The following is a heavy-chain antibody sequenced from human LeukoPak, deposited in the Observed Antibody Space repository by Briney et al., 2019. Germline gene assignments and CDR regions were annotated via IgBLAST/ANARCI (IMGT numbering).Heavy chain of an antibody. D-gene: IGHD3-3*01. CDR3: ARDGYQVPTIFGTFDP. CDR2: ISGSSSHI. J-gene: IGHJ5*02. V-gene: IGHV3-21*01. CDR1: GFTFSTYT. Sequence: PGGSLRLSCAASGFTFSTYTMSWVRQAPGKGLEWVSIISGSSSHIYYADSVKGRFTISRDNAKNSLYLQMNSLRAEDTAVYYCARDGYQVPTIFGTFDPWGQGTLVTVSS.